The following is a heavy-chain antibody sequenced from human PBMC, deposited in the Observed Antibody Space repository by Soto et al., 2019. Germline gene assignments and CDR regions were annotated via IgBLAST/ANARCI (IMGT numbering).Heavy chain of an antibody. V-gene: IGHV4-34*01. Sequence: QVQLQQWGAGLLKPSETLSLTCAVYGGSFSGYYWSWIRQPPGKGLEWIGEINHSGSTNYNPSLKSRVTISVDTSKNQFSLKLSSVTAADTAVYYCARMVYARGNNWFDPWGQGTQVTVSS. D-gene: IGHD2-8*01. J-gene: IGHJ5*02. CDR2: INHSGST. CDR3: ARMVYARGNNWFDP. CDR1: GGSFSGYY.